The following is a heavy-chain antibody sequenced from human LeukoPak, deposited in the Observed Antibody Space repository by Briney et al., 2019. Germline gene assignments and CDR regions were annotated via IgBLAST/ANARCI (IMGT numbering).Heavy chain of an antibody. Sequence: SETLSLTCAVYGGSFSGYYWSWIRQPPGKGLEWIGEINHSGSTNYNPSLKGRVTISVDTSKNQFSLKLSSVTAADTAVYYCARRFRGYFDYWGQGTLVTVSS. J-gene: IGHJ4*02. D-gene: IGHD3-10*01. CDR3: ARRFRGYFDY. CDR2: INHSGST. V-gene: IGHV4-34*01. CDR1: GGSFSGYY.